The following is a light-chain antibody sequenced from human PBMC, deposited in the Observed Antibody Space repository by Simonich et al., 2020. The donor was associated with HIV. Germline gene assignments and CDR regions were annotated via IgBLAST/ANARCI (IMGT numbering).Light chain of an antibody. Sequence: EIVLTQSPGTLSLSPGERATLSCRASQSVSSSYLAWYQPKPGLAPRLLIYDSSTRATGIPARFSGSGSATEFTLTISSLQSEDFVLYYCQQYNNWPYTFGQGTKLEIK. CDR3: QQYNNWPYT. J-gene: IGKJ2*01. CDR2: DSS. CDR1: QSVSSSY. V-gene: IGKV3-15*01.